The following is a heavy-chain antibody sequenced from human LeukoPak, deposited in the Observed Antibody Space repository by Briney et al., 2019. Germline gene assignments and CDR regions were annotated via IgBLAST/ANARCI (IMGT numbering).Heavy chain of an antibody. CDR3: ARGGDYYVSGSYLAY. J-gene: IGHJ4*02. V-gene: IGHV4-59*13. Sequence: SETLSLTCSVSGGSISTYYWAWIRQPPGKGLEWIGYVYHRGSANYTPSLRSRVTISVDTSKNQLSLTLTSVTAADAAVYYCARGGDYYVSGSYLAYWGQGTLVTVSS. CDR1: GGSISTYY. CDR2: VYHRGSA. D-gene: IGHD3-10*01.